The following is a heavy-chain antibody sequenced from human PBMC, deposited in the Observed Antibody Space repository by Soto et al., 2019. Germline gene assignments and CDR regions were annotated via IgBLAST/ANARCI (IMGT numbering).Heavy chain of an antibody. V-gene: IGHV4-59*01. D-gene: IGHD3-10*01. CDR3: ARSLIRELLWFGDLNGSGNWFDP. Sequence: SETLSLTCTVSGGSISSYYWSWIRQPPGKGLEWIGYIYYSGSTNYNPSLKSRVTISVDTSKNQFSLKLSSVTAADTAVYYCARSLIRELLWFGDLNGSGNWFDPWGQGTLVTVSS. CDR2: IYYSGST. CDR1: GGSISSYY. J-gene: IGHJ5*02.